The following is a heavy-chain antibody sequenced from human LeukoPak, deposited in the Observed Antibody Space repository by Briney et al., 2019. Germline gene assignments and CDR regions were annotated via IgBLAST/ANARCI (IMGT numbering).Heavy chain of an antibody. D-gene: IGHD3-22*01. Sequence: ASVKVSCKASGYTFTSYDINWVRQATGQGLEWMGWMNPNSGNTGYAQKFQGRVTITADKSTSTAYMELSSLRSEDTAVYYCARDRVHVYYDSSGYNYFDYWGQGTLVTVSS. CDR2: MNPNSGNT. V-gene: IGHV1-8*01. CDR3: ARDRVHVYYDSSGYNYFDY. CDR1: GYTFTSYD. J-gene: IGHJ4*02.